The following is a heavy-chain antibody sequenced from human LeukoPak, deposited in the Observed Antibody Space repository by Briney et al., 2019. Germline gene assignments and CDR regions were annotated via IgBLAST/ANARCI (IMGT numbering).Heavy chain of an antibody. CDR2: ISSSSSYI. CDR3: AREGVSLLRGSFDY. D-gene: IGHD2-15*01. Sequence: PGGSLRLSCAASGFTFSSYSMNWVRQAPGKGLEWVSSISSSSSYIYYADSVKGRFTISRDNAKNSLYLQMSSLRAEDTAVYYCAREGVSLLRGSFDYWGQGTLVTVSS. CDR1: GFTFSSYS. J-gene: IGHJ4*02. V-gene: IGHV3-21*01.